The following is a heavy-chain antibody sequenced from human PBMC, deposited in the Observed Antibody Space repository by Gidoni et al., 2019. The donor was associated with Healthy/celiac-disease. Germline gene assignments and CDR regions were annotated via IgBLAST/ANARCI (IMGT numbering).Heavy chain of an antibody. Sequence: QVQLVQSGAEVKKPGSSVKVSCKASGGTFSSYAISWVRPAPGQGLEWLGGMLPIFGTANYAQKFQGRVTITADESTSTAYMELSSLRSEDTAVYYCARAAMVRGVIHYFDYWGQGTLVTVSS. CDR3: ARAAMVRGVIHYFDY. V-gene: IGHV1-69*01. CDR1: GGTFSSYA. D-gene: IGHD3-10*01. J-gene: IGHJ4*02. CDR2: MLPIFGTA.